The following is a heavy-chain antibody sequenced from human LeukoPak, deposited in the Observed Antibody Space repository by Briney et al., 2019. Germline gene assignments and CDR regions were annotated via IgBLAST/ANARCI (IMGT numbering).Heavy chain of an antibody. D-gene: IGHD3-16*01. V-gene: IGHV4-59*01. CDR2: IYYSGST. CDR1: GGSISSYY. J-gene: IGHJ6*03. CDR3: ARAAWDYYMDV. Sequence: SETLSLTCTVSGGSISSYYWSWIRQPPGKGLEWIGYIYYSGSTNYSPSLKSRVTISVDTSKNQFSLKLSSVTAADTAVYYCARAAWDYYMDVWGKGTTVTVSS.